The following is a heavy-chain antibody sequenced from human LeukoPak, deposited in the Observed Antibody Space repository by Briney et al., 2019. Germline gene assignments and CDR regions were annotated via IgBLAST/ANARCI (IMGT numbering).Heavy chain of an antibody. CDR3: ARGWDSGSYYYYYMDV. CDR2: INHSGST. CDR1: GGSFSGYY. D-gene: IGHD1-26*01. Sequence: SETLSLTCAVYGGSFSGYYWTWIRQPPGNGLERIAEINHSGSTNYNPSLKSRVTISVDTSKNQFSLKLGSVTAADTAVYYCARGWDSGSYYYYYMDVWGKGTTVTVSS. J-gene: IGHJ6*03. V-gene: IGHV4-34*01.